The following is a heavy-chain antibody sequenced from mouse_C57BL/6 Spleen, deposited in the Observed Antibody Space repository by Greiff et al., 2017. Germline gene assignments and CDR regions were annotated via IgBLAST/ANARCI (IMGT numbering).Heavy chain of an antibody. CDR3: ARGGLGDWYFDV. CDR1: GYTFTSYT. J-gene: IGHJ1*03. Sequence: QVQLQQSGAELARPGASVKMSCKASGYTFTSYTMHWVKQRPGQGLEWIGYINPSSGYTKYNQKFKDKATLTADKSSSTAYLQLSSLASEDSAVYYGARGGLGDWYFDVWGTGTTVTVSS. D-gene: IGHD2-2*01. CDR2: INPSSGYT. V-gene: IGHV1-4*01.